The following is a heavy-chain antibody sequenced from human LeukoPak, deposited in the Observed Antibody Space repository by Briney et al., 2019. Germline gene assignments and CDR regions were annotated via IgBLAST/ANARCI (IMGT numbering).Heavy chain of an antibody. D-gene: IGHD2-2*01. V-gene: IGHV3-7*01. CDR1: GFTFGSYW. CDR2: IRRDGSVE. J-gene: IGHJ6*03. CDR3: ARGPGYCSSTSCYGGYYYYYMDV. Sequence: GGSLRLSCAASGFTFGSYWMTWVRQAPGKGLEWVANIRRDGSVEYYLDSVKGRFTISRDNAKNSLYLQMNSLRAEDTAVYYCARGPGYCSSTSCYGGYYYYYMDVWGKGTTVTVSS.